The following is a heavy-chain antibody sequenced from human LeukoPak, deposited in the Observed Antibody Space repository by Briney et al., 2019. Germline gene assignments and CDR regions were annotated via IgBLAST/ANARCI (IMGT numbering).Heavy chain of an antibody. CDR3: ARSGYQPPERSDY. J-gene: IGHJ4*02. V-gene: IGHV4-38-2*01. CDR2: IYHSGST. Sequence: SETLSLTCAVSGYSISSGYYWGWIRQPPGKGLEWIGSIYHSGSTYYNPSLKSRVTISVDTSKNQFSLKLGSVTAADTAVYYCARSGYQPPERSDYWGQGTLVTVSS. D-gene: IGHD2-2*01. CDR1: GYSISSGYY.